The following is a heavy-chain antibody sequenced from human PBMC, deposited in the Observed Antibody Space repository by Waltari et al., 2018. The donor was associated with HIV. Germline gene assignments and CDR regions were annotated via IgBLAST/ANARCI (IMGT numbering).Heavy chain of an antibody. CDR2: INHSGST. J-gene: IGHJ6*02. CDR3: ARGPSIVVVPAANPPSRHYYGMDV. Sequence: QVQLQQWGAGLLKPSETLSLTCAVYGGSFSGYYWSWIRQPPGKGLEWIGEINHSGSTNHNPSLKGRVTIPVDTSKNQFSLKLSSVTAADTAVYYCARGPSIVVVPAANPPSRHYYGMDVWGQGTTVTVSS. D-gene: IGHD2-2*01. V-gene: IGHV4-34*01. CDR1: GGSFSGYY.